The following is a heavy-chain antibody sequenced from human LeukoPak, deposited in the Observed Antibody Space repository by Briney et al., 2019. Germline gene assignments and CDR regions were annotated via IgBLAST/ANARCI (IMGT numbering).Heavy chain of an antibody. V-gene: IGHV3-30*18. J-gene: IGHJ3*02. CDR1: GFTFSSYG. CDR3: ANHDYGDYAVAFDI. CDR2: ISYDGSNK. Sequence: GRSLRLSCAASGFTFSSYGMHWVRQAPGKGLEWVAVISYDGSNKYYADSVKGRFTISRDNSKNTLYLQMNSLRAEDTAVYYCANHDYGDYAVAFDIWGQGTMVTVSS. D-gene: IGHD4-17*01.